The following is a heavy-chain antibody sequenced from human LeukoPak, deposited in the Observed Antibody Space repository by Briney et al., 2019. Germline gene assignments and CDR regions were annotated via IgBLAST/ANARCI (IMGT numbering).Heavy chain of an antibody. J-gene: IGHJ6*03. CDR1: GGTFSSYA. CDR2: IIPIFGTA. V-gene: IGHV1-69*01. CDR3: ARDSRDIVAVPAFYYYYYMDV. D-gene: IGHD2-2*01. Sequence: ASVKVSCKASGGTFSSYAISWVRQAPGQGLEWMGGIIPIFGTANYAQKFQGRVTITADESTSTAYMELSSLRSEDTAVYYCARDSRDIVAVPAFYYYYYMDVWGKGTTVTVSS.